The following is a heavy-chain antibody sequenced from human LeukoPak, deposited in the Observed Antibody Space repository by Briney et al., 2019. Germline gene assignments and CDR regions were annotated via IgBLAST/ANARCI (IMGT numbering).Heavy chain of an antibody. V-gene: IGHV4-31*03. D-gene: IGHD6-13*01. CDR3: ARADYSSSWFLDY. J-gene: IGHJ4*02. CDR2: IYYSGST. Sequence: PSETLSLTCTVSGGSISSGGYYWSWIRQHPGKGLEWIAYIYYSGSTYYNSSLKSRVTISVDTSKNQFSLKLSSVTAADTAVYYCARADYSSSWFLDYWGQGTLVTVSS. CDR1: GGSISSGGYY.